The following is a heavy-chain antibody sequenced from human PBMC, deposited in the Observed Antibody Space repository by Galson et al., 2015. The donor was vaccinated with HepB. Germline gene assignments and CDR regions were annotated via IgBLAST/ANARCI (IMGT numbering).Heavy chain of an antibody. CDR2: IKQDGSEK. CDR1: GFTFSSYR. CDR3: ARDMGYIAARPRGPLRY. D-gene: IGHD6-6*01. J-gene: IGHJ4*02. V-gene: IGHV3-7*05. Sequence: SLRLSCAASGFTFSSYRMSWVRQAPGKGLEWVANIKQDGSEKYYVDSVKGRFTISRDNAKNSLYLQMNSLRAEDTAVYYCARDMGYIAARPRGPLRYWGQGTLVTVSS.